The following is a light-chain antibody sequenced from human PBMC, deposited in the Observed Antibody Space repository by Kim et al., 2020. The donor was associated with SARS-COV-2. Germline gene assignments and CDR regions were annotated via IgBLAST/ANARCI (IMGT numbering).Light chain of an antibody. CDR1: SGSIASNY. Sequence: NFMLTQPHSVSESPGKTVTISCTRSSGSIASNYVQWYQQRPGSAPTTVIYEDNQRPSGVPDRFSGSIDSSSNSASLTISGLKTEDEADYYCQSYDSGNMGVFGGGTQLTVL. J-gene: IGLJ3*02. CDR2: EDN. V-gene: IGLV6-57*04. CDR3: QSYDSGNMGV.